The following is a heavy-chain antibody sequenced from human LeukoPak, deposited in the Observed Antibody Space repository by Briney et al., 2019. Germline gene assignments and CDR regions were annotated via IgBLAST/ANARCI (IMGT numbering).Heavy chain of an antibody. V-gene: IGHV1-2*04. CDR3: ARDLARRGYSYGSLVY. J-gene: IGHJ4*02. CDR1: GYTFTGYY. D-gene: IGHD5-18*01. CDR2: INPNSGGT. Sequence: GASVKVSCKASGYTFTGYYMHWVRQAPGQGLEWMGWINPNSGGTNYAQKLQGWVTMTRDTSISTAYMELSRLRSDDTAVYYCARDLARRGYSYGSLVYWGQGTLVTVSS.